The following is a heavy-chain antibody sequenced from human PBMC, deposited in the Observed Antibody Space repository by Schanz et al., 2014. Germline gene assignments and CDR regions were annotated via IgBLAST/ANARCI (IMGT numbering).Heavy chain of an antibody. CDR1: GFTFDPYA. CDR3: VRDKKGFVAVAGRGPFDY. Sequence: VQLVESGGGVVRPGGSLRLSCAASGFTFDPYAMHWLRQSPGKGLKWVAVLSSDESRKFYADSEKGRFTISRDRSSNTLYLQVNSLRPEDTAVYYCVRDKKGFVAVAGRGPFDYWGQGTLVTVSS. CDR2: LSSDESRK. V-gene: IGHV3-30-3*01. J-gene: IGHJ4*02. D-gene: IGHD6-19*01.